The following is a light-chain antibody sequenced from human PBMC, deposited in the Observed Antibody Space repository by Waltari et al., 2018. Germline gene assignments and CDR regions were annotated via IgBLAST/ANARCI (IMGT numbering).Light chain of an antibody. Sequence: DIQMTRSPSSLSASIGDRVTITCRASQGISNSLAWYQQKAGKAPKLLLYAASRLESGVPSRFSGSGSGTDYTLTISSLQPEDFATYYCQHYYSNTPVAFGGGTKVEIK. CDR3: QHYYSNTPVA. CDR1: QGISNS. V-gene: IGKV1-NL1*01. J-gene: IGKJ4*01. CDR2: AAS.